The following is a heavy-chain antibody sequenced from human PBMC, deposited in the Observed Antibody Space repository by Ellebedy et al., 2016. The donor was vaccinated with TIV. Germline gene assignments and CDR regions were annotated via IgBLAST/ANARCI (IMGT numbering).Heavy chain of an antibody. V-gene: IGHV3-30*03. J-gene: IGHJ3*02. CDR1: GFTFSDSV. CDR3: VRGWYSSGHCDVFAM. D-gene: IGHD6-19*01. Sequence: VGSLRLSXVGFGFTFSDSVMHWVRQDPGKGLDWVAGISVDGRAVHYPDSVKGRFTISRDNAQNTVYLQMNSLRLEDTAVYYCVRGWYSSGHCDVFAMWGQGTIVTVSS. CDR2: ISVDGRAV.